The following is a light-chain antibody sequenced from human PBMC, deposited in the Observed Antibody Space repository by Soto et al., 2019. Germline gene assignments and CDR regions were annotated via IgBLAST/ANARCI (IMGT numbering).Light chain of an antibody. CDR2: GNS. J-gene: IGLJ2*01. Sequence: QAVVTQPPSVSGAPGQSVTISCTGSSSNIGAGSDVHWFQHLPGTAPKLLIYGNSNRPSGVPDRFSGSKSGTSASLAITGLQAEDEADYYCQSYDSSLSGDVVFGGGTKLTVL. CDR3: QSYDSSLSGDVV. V-gene: IGLV1-40*01. CDR1: SSNIGAGSD.